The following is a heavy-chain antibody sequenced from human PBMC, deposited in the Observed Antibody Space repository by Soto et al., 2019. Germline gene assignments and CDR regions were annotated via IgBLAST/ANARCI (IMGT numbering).Heavy chain of an antibody. CDR1: GGTFSDSV. J-gene: IGHJ4*02. CDR3: ARGRDGSNYYFDY. D-gene: IGHD3-10*01. V-gene: IGHV1-69*13. CDR2: IVPIFGKA. Sequence: SVKVSCKASGGTFSDSVTSWVRQAPGQGLEWMGGIVPIFGKANLAEKFQDRVTITADESTSTAYMELSSLRSEDSAVYYCARGRDGSNYYFDYWGQGTLVTVS.